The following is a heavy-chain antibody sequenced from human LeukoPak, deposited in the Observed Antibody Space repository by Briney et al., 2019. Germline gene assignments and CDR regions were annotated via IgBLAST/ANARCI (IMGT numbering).Heavy chain of an antibody. J-gene: IGHJ4*02. CDR1: GGSISSGSYY. CDR3: ARVSTVTTVIDY. D-gene: IGHD4-17*01. Sequence: SETLSLTCTVSGGSISSGSYYWSWVRQPPGKGLEWIGEIYHSGSTNYNPSLKSRVTISVDKSKNQFSLKLSSVTAADTAVYYCARVSTVTTVIDYWGQGTLVTVSS. V-gene: IGHV4-39*07. CDR2: IYHSGST.